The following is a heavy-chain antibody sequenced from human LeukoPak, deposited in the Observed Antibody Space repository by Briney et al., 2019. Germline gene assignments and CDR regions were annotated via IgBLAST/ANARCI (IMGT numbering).Heavy chain of an antibody. J-gene: IGHJ4*02. CDR2: IYSGGTT. Sequence: PGGSLRLSCAASGFTVSSNYMSWVRQAPGKGLDWVSVIYSGGTTYYGDSVKGRFTISRDNSRTTLFLQMNSLRAEDTGVYYCASSRIAGALDYWGQGTLVTVSS. V-gene: IGHV3-66*01. CDR3: ASSRIAGALDY. CDR1: GFTVSSNY. D-gene: IGHD6-13*01.